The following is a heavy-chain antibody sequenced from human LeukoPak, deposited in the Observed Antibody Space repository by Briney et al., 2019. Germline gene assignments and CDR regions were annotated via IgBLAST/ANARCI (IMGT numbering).Heavy chain of an antibody. Sequence: PSETLSLTCTVSGGSISSSSYYWSWIRQPPGKGLEWIGYIYYSGSTNYNPSLKSRVTISVDTSKNQFSLKLSSVTAADTAVYYCARNPYYYDSSGYYYYYYGMDVWGQGTTVTVSS. CDR3: ARNPYYYDSSGYYYYYYGMDV. CDR1: GGSISSSSYY. CDR2: IYYSGST. V-gene: IGHV4-61*01. D-gene: IGHD3-22*01. J-gene: IGHJ6*02.